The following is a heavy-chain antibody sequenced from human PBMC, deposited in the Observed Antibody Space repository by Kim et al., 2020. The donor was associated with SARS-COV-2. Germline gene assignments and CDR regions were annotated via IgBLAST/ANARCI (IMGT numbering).Heavy chain of an antibody. D-gene: IGHD6-13*01. J-gene: IGHJ4*02. Sequence: GGSLRLSCAASGFTFSSYGMHWVRQAPGKGLEWVAVIWYDGSNKYYADSVKGRFTISRDNSKNTLYLQMNSLRAEDTAVYYCARVYSSSWPFDYWGQGTLATVSS. CDR2: IWYDGSNK. CDR1: GFTFSSYG. CDR3: ARVYSSSWPFDY. V-gene: IGHV3-33*01.